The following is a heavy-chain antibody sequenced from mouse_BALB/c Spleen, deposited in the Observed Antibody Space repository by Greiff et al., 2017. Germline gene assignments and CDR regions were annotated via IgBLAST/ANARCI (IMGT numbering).Heavy chain of an antibody. CDR2: IRNKANGYTT. V-gene: IGHV7-3*02. CDR1: GFTFTDYY. D-gene: IGHD2-3*01. J-gene: IGHJ3*01. Sequence: EVKLMESGGGLVQPGGSLRLSCATSGFTFTDYYMSWVRQPPGKALEWLGFIRNKANGYTTEYSASVKGRFTISRDNSQSILYLQMNTLRAEDSATYYCARGIYDGYPFAYWGQGTLVTVSA. CDR3: ARGIYDGYPFAY.